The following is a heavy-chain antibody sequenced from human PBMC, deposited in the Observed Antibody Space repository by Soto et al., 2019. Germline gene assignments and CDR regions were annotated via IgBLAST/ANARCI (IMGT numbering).Heavy chain of an antibody. V-gene: IGHV4-34*01. J-gene: IGHJ2*01. D-gene: IGHD5-18*01. CDR1: GGSFSGYY. CDR2: INHSGST. Sequence: QVQLQQWGAGLLKPSETLSLTCAVYGGSFSGYYWSWIRQPRGKGLEWIGEINHSGSTNYNPSLKSRVTISVDTSKNQFSLKLSSVTAADTAVYYCARGPDTAMVIEHGYFDLCGRGTLVTVSS. CDR3: ARGPDTAMVIEHGYFDL.